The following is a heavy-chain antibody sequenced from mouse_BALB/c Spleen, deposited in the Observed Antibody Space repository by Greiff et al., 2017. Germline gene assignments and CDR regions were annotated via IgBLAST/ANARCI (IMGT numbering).Heavy chain of an antibody. D-gene: IGHD2-4*01. J-gene: IGHJ3*01. CDR3: ARYDYDPWFAY. CDR1: GFTFSSFG. CDR2: ISSGSSTI. Sequence: DVMLVESGGGLVQPGGSRKLSCAASGFTFSSFGMHWVRPAPEKGLEWVAYISSGSSTIYYADTVKGRFTISRDNPKNTLFLQMTSLRSEDTAMYYCARYDYDPWFAYGGQGNLVTGAA. V-gene: IGHV5-17*02.